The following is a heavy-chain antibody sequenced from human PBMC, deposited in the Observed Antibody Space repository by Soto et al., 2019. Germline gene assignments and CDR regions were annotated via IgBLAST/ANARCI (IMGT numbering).Heavy chain of an antibody. CDR3: ARTSVRGGSRGPVAS. J-gene: IGHJ5*02. CDR2: LYWDDDK. D-gene: IGHD1-1*01. Sequence: KESGPTLVKPTQTLTLTCPFSGFSLSTSGVGVGWIRQPPGKAQEWLAFLYWDDDKRYSPSLKSRHTITKDTSKNQVLLTMTTSDPVDTALYYCARTSVRGGSRGPVASWGQGTLVTVAS. CDR1: GFSLSTSGVG. V-gene: IGHV2-5*02.